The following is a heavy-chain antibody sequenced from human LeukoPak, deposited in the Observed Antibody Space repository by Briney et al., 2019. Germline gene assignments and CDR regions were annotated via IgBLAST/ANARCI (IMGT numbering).Heavy chain of an antibody. J-gene: IGHJ4*02. CDR2: ISSSGSTI. V-gene: IGHV3-48*03. CDR1: GFTFSSYE. D-gene: IGHD6-13*01. CDR3: ARSCSSSWFYFDY. Sequence: GGSLRLSCAASGFTFSSYEMNWVRQAPGKGLEWVSYISSSGSTIYYADSVKGRFTISRDNAKNPLYLQMNSLRAEDTAVYYCARSCSSSWFYFDYWGQGTLVTVSS.